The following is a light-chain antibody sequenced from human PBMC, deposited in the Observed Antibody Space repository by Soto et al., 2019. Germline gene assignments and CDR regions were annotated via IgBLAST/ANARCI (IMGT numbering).Light chain of an antibody. CDR1: QGISTY. V-gene: IGKV1-39*01. Sequence: DIHMTQSPSSLSASAGYRFTITCRASQGISTYLNWYQQKPVKAPKLLIYAASSLQSGVPSRFSGSGSETDFTLTISSLQPEDLATYSCQHSTTWTFGQGTKVDIK. CDR2: AAS. CDR3: QHSTTWT. J-gene: IGKJ1*01.